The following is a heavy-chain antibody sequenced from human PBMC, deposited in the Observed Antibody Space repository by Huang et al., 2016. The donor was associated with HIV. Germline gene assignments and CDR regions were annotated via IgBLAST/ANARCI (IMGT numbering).Heavy chain of an antibody. CDR2: IIPLFGTP. Sequence: QVQLVQSGAEVKKPGSSVKVSCKASGGVFSAYALSWVRQAPGQGLEWMGGIIPLFGTPNYAQKCQGRVTIIADESTKTTYMELSRLGSEDTAVYYCARTRGHYYETSGYVYWGQGTLVTVSS. V-gene: IGHV1-69*13. J-gene: IGHJ4*02. CDR1: GGVFSAYA. CDR3: ARTRGHYYETSGYVY. D-gene: IGHD3-22*01.